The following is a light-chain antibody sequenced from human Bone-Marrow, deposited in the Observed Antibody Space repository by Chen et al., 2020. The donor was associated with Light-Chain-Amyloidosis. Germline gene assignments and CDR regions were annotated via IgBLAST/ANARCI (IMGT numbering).Light chain of an antibody. CDR2: GPS. CDR3: QHFVPSAPVT. V-gene: IGKV3-20*01. CDR1: QRITASY. Sequence: EIVLTQSPGTLSLSPGERATLSCRPSQRITASYFAWYQQKPGQAPRLLMFGPSNRATGIPDRFSGSGSGADFTLTISRLEPEDFAVYYCQHFVPSAPVTFGQGTRLEIK. J-gene: IGKJ5*01.